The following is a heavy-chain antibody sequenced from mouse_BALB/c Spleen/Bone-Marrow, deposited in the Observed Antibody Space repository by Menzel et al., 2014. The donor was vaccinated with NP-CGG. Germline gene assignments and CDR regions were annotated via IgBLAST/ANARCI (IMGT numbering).Heavy chain of an antibody. CDR3: ARLLLSPLDY. Sequence: VQLKESGPELVKPGASMKISCTASGYSFTGYTMTWVRQSHGKNLEWIGLINTYNGGTSYNQKFKGTATLTVDKSSSTSYMELRSLTSEDAAFYYCARLLLSPLDYWGQGTTLTVSS. CDR2: INTYNGGT. V-gene: IGHV1-18*01. CDR1: GYSFTGYT. J-gene: IGHJ2*01. D-gene: IGHD2-1*01.